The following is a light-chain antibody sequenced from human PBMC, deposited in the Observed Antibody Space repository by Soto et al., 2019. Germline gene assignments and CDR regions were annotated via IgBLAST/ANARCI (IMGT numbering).Light chain of an antibody. CDR2: DVT. V-gene: IGLV2-14*03. CDR1: SSDVGGYDS. CDR3: SSYTSSNPYV. J-gene: IGLJ1*01. Sequence: QSALTQPASVSGSPGQSITISCTGTSSDVGGYDSVSWYQQRPGNAPKLILFDVTNRPSGVSNSFSGSKSGNTASLTISGLQADDEADYYCSSYTSSNPYVFGTGTKVTVL.